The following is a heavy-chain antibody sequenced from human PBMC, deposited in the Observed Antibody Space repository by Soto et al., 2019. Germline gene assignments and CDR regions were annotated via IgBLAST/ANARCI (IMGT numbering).Heavy chain of an antibody. V-gene: IGHV6-1*01. CDR3: ARESIAAAGGSYYFDS. Sequence: SQTLSLTCAISGDSVSSNSAAWNGIRQSPSRGLEWLGRTYYRAKWYNDYAVSVKSRITINPDTSKNQFSLQRNSVTPEDTAVYYCARESIAAAGGSYYFDSWGQGTLVPVSS. CDR2: TYYRAKWYN. J-gene: IGHJ4*02. D-gene: IGHD6-13*01. CDR1: GDSVSSNSAA.